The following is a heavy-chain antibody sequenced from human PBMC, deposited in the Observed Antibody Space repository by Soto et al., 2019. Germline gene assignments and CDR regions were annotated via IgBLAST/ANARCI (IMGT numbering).Heavy chain of an antibody. Sequence: SVKVSCKXSGYIFTDYYLHWVRQAPGQGLEYMGWINPNTGGTKYSQRFQGRVTMTGGTLLLNWLTSDDTALYYCARSLSTIGARLDYWGQGTLVTVSS. CDR1: GYIFTDYY. CDR2: INPNTGGT. J-gene: IGHJ4*01. CDR3: ARSLSTIGARLDY. V-gene: IGHV1-2*02. D-gene: IGHD6-6*01.